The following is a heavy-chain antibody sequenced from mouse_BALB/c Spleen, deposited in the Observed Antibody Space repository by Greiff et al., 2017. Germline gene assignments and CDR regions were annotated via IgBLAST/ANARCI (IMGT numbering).Heavy chain of an antibody. J-gene: IGHJ2*01. Sequence: EVKLVESGPGLVKPSQTLSLTCSVTGDSITSGYWNWIRKFPGNKLEYMGYISYSGSTYYNPSLKSRISITRDTSKNQYYLQLNSVTTEDTATYYCARGGRGNYHFDYWGQGTTLTVSS. V-gene: IGHV3-8*02. CDR2: ISYSGST. CDR3: ARGGRGNYHFDY. D-gene: IGHD2-1*01. CDR1: GDSITSGY.